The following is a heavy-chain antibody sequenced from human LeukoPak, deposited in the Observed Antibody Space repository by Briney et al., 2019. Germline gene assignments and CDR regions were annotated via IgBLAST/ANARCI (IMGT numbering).Heavy chain of an antibody. Sequence: GGSLRLSCAASGFTFSSYGMHWVRQAPGKGLEWVAVISYDGSNKYYADSVKGRFTISRDNSKNTLYLQMNSLRAEDTAVYYCAKVIRSSGWYVDSWGQGTLVTVSS. CDR1: GFTFSSYG. V-gene: IGHV3-30*18. D-gene: IGHD6-19*01. J-gene: IGHJ4*02. CDR2: ISYDGSNK. CDR3: AKVIRSSGWYVDS.